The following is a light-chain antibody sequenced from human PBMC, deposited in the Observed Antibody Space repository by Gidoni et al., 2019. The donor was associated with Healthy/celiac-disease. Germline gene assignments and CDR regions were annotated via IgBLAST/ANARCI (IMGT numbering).Light chain of an antibody. CDR2: LGS. CDR3: MQALQTPIT. CDR1: QSLLHSNGYDY. V-gene: IGKV2-28*01. J-gene: IGKJ4*01. Sequence: DIVMTQSPLSLPVTPGEPASIPCRSSQSLLHSNGYDYLDWYLQKPGQSPQLLIYLGSNRASGVPDRFSGSGSGTDFTLKISRVEAEDVGVYYCMQALQTPITFXGXTKVXIK.